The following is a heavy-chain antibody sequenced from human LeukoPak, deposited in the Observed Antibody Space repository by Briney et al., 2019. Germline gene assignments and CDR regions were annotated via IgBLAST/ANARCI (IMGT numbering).Heavy chain of an antibody. CDR3: ARDTDYYGSGRHGYFDH. D-gene: IGHD3-10*01. Sequence: GGSLRLSCAASGFTFSAYWMHWVRQAPGKGLVWLSRINTGGNDITYADSVKGRFTISRDNSKNTLHLQMNSLRVEDTAVYYCARDTDYYGSGRHGYFDHWGQGTLVTVSS. CDR2: INTGGNDI. V-gene: IGHV3-74*03. CDR1: GFTFSAYW. J-gene: IGHJ1*01.